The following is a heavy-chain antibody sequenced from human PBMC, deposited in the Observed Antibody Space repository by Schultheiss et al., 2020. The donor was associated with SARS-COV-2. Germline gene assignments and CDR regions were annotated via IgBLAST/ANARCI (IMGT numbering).Heavy chain of an antibody. Sequence: SETLSLTCAISGDSVSSNSAAWNWIRQSPSRGLEWLGRTYYRSKWYNDYAESVKSRITINPDTSKNQFSLQLNSVTPEDTAVYYCARELAATGTGGFDPWGQGTLVTVSS. J-gene: IGHJ5*02. D-gene: IGHD1-14*01. V-gene: IGHV6-1*01. CDR3: ARELAATGTGGFDP. CDR1: GDSVSSNSAA. CDR2: TYYRSKWYN.